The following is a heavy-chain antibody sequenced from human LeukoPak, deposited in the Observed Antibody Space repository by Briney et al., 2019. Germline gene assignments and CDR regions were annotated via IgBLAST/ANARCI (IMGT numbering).Heavy chain of an antibody. V-gene: IGHV3-30*18. CDR1: GFTFSSYG. Sequence: GESLRLSCAASGFTFSSYGIHWVRRAPGKGLEWVAVISYDGSNKFYADSVKGRFTISRDNSNNTLYLQMDSLRVEDTAVYYCAKAASNWFDPWGQGTLVTVS. CDR3: AKAASNWFDP. D-gene: IGHD6-25*01. J-gene: IGHJ5*02. CDR2: ISYDGSNK.